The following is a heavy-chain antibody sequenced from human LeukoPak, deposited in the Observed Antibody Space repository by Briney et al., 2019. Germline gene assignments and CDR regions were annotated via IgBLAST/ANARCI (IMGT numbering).Heavy chain of an antibody. D-gene: IGHD3-10*01. CDR1: GYTLTELS. V-gene: IGHV1-24*01. CDR2: FDPEDGET. J-gene: IGHJ4*02. Sequence: ASVTVSCKVSGYTLTELSMHWVRQAPGKGLEWMGGFDPEDGETIYAQKFQGRVTMTEDTSTDTAYMELSSLRSEDTAVYYCATCYLNTMVRGVTGFDYWGQGTLVTVSS. CDR3: ATCYLNTMVRGVTGFDY.